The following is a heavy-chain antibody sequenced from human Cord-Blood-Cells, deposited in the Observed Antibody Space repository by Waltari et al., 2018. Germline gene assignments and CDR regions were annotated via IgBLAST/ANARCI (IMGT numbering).Heavy chain of an antibody. V-gene: IGHV1-3*01. J-gene: IGHJ2*01. D-gene: IGHD6-6*01. CDR1: GYTFTSYA. CDR2: INAGNGNT. Sequence: QVQLVQSGAEVKKPGASVKVCCKASGYTFTSYAMHWVRQAPGQRLEWMGWINAGNGNTKYSQKFQGRVTITRDTSASTAYMELSSLRSEDTAVYYCARGSYSSSSWYFDLWGRGTLVTVSS. CDR3: ARGSYSSSSWYFDL.